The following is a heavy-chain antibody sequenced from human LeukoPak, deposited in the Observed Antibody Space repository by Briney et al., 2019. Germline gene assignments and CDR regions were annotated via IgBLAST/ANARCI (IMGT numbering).Heavy chain of an antibody. CDR3: AREVNRYYFDY. V-gene: IGHV4-59*01. J-gene: IGHJ4*02. Sequence: SETLSLTCTVSGGSISSYYWSWIRQPPGKGLEWIGYIYYSGSTNYNPSLKSRVTISVDTSKNQFSLKLSSVTAADTPVYYCAREVNRYYFDYWGQGTLVTVSS. D-gene: IGHD2-21*01. CDR1: GGSISSYY. CDR2: IYYSGST.